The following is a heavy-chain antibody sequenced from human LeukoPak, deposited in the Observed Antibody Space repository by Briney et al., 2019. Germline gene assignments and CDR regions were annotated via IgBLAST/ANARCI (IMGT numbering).Heavy chain of an antibody. D-gene: IGHD3-16*01. J-gene: IGHJ4*02. CDR1: GFTFSSYA. Sequence: GESLKISCAASGFTFSSYAMSWVRQAPGKGLEWVSAISGSGGSTYYADSVKGRFTISRDNSKNTLYLQMNSLRAEDTAVYYCAKPTKGGEFDYWGQGTLVTVSS. V-gene: IGHV3-23*01. CDR2: ISGSGGST. CDR3: AKPTKGGEFDY.